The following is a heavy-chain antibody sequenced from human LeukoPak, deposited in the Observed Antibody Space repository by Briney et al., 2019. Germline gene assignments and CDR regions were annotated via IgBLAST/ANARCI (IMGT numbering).Heavy chain of an antibody. CDR2: IYYSGST. V-gene: IGHV4-59*01. CDR3: ATGFGEIDY. Sequence: PSQTLSLTCTVPGGSISSYYWSWIRQPPGKGLEWIGYIYYSGSTNYNPSLKSRVTISVDTSKNQFSLKLSSVTAADTAVYSCATGFGEIDYWGQGTLVTVSS. D-gene: IGHD3-10*01. CDR1: GGSISSYY. J-gene: IGHJ4*02.